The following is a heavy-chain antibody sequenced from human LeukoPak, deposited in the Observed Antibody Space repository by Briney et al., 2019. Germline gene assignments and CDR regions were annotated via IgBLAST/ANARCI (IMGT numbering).Heavy chain of an antibody. D-gene: IGHD6-6*01. V-gene: IGHV3-74*01. Sequence: GGSLRLSCTASGFSFSGHWMHWARQLPGKGLVWVSRISPTGSTTSYADSVKGRFTVSRDDAKNTLYLQVNNLRAEDTAVYYCARGPNSNWSGLDFWGQGTLLTVSS. CDR3: ARGPNSNWSGLDF. CDR1: GFSFSGHW. CDR2: ISPTGSTT. J-gene: IGHJ4*02.